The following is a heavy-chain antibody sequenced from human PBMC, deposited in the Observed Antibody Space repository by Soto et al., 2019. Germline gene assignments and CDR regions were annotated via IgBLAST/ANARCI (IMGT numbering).Heavy chain of an antibody. D-gene: IGHD6-6*01. CDR2: INHSGST. J-gene: IGHJ3*02. CDR3: ARFEYSSSSRAFDI. Sequence: PSETLSLTCAVYGGSFSGYYWGWIRQPPGKGLEWIGEINHSGSTNYNPSLKSRVTISVDTSKNQFSLKLSSVTAADTAVYYCARFEYSSSSRAFDIWGQGTMVTVSS. CDR1: GGSFSGYY. V-gene: IGHV4-34*01.